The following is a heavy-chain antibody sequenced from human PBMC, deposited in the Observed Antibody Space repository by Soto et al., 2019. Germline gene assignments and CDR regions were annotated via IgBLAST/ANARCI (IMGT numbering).Heavy chain of an antibody. D-gene: IGHD5-12*01. CDR2: IIPIFGTA. J-gene: IGHJ6*02. CDR1: GGTFSSYA. CDR3: ASSYSGYDPGYYYYGMDV. V-gene: IGHV1-69*13. Sequence: ASVKVSCKASGGTFSSYAISWVRQAPGQGLEWMGGIIPIFGTANYAQKFQGRVTITADESTSTAYMELSSLRSEDTAVYYCASSYSGYDPGYYYYGMDVWGQGTTVTVSS.